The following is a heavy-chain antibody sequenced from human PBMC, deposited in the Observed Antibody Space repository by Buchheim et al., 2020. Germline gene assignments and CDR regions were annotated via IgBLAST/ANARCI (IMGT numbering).Heavy chain of an antibody. CDR2: ISYDGSNK. CDR1: GFTFSSYG. V-gene: IGHV3-30*18. J-gene: IGHJ4*02. CDR3: AKDRVLRYFDWLFDY. D-gene: IGHD3-9*01. Sequence: QVQLVESGGGVVQPGRSLRLSCAASGFTFSSYGMHWVRQAPGKGLEWVAVISYDGSNKYYADSVKGRFTISRDNSKNTLYLQMNSLRAEDTAVYYCAKDRVLRYFDWLFDYWGQGPL.